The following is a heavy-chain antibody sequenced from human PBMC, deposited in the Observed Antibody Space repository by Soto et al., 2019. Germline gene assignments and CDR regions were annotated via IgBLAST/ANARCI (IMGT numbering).Heavy chain of an antibody. CDR3: ARERSSSGRAFDI. Sequence: LRLSCAASGFTFSSYAMHWVRQAPGKGLEWVAVISYDGSNKYYADSVKGRFTISRDNSKNTLYLQMNSLRAEDTAVYYCARERSSSGRAFDIWGQGTMVTVSS. CDR1: GFTFSSYA. D-gene: IGHD6-13*01. CDR2: ISYDGSNK. J-gene: IGHJ3*02. V-gene: IGHV3-30-3*01.